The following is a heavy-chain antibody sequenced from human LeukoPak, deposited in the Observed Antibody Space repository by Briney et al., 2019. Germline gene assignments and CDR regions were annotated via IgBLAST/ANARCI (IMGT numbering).Heavy chain of an antibody. Sequence: PSQTLSLTCAVSGGSISSGGYSWSWIRQPPGKGLEWIGYIYHSGSTYYNPSLKSRVTISIDRSKNQFSLKLSSVTAADTAVYYCARAPVGATKEGANHGMDVWGQGTTVTVSS. CDR1: GGSISSGGYS. V-gene: IGHV4-30-2*01. CDR3: ARAPVGATKEGANHGMDV. CDR2: IYHSGST. D-gene: IGHD1-26*01. J-gene: IGHJ6*02.